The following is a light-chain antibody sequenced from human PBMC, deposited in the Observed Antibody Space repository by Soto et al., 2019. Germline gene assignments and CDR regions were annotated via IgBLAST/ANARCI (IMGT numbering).Light chain of an antibody. CDR3: QQSYGTPLT. J-gene: IGKJ4*01. CDR1: ERISNY. V-gene: IGKV1-39*01. Sequence: DIEMTQSPSSLYASVGDRVTISCRPSERISNYLNWYQHKPGKVPKLLIYAASSLQSGVPTRFSGSGSGTDFTLTISSLQPEDVATYSCQQSYGTPLTFGGGTKVEIK. CDR2: AAS.